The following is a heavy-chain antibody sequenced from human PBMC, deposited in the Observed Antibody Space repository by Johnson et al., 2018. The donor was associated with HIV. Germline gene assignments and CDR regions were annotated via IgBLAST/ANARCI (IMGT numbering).Heavy chain of an antibody. CDR3: ARDGVYSSPHDAFDI. CDR2: INQDGSEK. Sequence: VQLVESGGGLVQPGGSLRLSCAASGFTFSSYWMSWVRQAPGKGLEWVANINQDGSEKYYVDSVKGRFTISRDNAKNSLYLQMNSLRAEDSAMYYCARDGVYSSPHDAFDIWGQGTIVTVSS. D-gene: IGHD6-13*01. J-gene: IGHJ3*02. V-gene: IGHV3-7*05. CDR1: GFTFSSYW.